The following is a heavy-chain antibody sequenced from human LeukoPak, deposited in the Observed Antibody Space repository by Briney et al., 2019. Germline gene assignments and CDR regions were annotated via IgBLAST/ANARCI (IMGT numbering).Heavy chain of an antibody. V-gene: IGHV5-51*01. J-gene: IGHJ4*02. CDR1: GYRFTSYW. Sequence: GESLKISCKGSGYRFTSYWIGWVRQMPGKGLEWMGIIYPGDSDTRYSPSFQGQVTISADKSISTAYLQWSSLKASDTAMYYCARIYYDILTGYFREFDYWGQGTLVTVSS. CDR3: ARIYYDILTGYFREFDY. D-gene: IGHD3-9*01. CDR2: IYPGDSDT.